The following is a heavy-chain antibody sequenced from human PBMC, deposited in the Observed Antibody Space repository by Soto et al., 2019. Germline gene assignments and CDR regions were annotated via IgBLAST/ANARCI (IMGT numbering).Heavy chain of an antibody. Sequence: PSETLSLTCTVSGVSVTNSSYYWGWIRQSPGKGLEWIGSVYYRGRSYSKSSVKSRVTISVDTSKNRFSLSLNSVTASDTAVYFCVSQRTTVPTQAYFDYWGPGALVTASS. V-gene: IGHV4-39*01. CDR1: GVSVTNSSYY. J-gene: IGHJ4*02. D-gene: IGHD4-17*01. CDR2: VYYRGRS. CDR3: VSQRTTVPTQAYFDY.